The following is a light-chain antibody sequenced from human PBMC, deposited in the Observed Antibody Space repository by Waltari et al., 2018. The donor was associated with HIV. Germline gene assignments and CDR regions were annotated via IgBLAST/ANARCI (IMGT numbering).Light chain of an antibody. V-gene: IGLV2-14*01. CDR1: SSDVGGHNY. CDR2: LVS. CDR3: SSYTSSSTLV. J-gene: IGLJ2*01. Sequence: QSALTQPASVSGSPRQSITLSCTASSSDVGGHNYLTWYRHHPSHAPKHLIMLVSKRPSGGSNRFSGSKSGNTASLTISGLQAEDEADYYCSSYTSSSTLVFGGGTKLTVL.